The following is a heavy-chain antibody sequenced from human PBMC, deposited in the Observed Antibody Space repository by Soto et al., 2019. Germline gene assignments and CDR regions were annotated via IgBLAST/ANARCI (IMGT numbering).Heavy chain of an antibody. V-gene: IGHV4-59*01. Sequence: SETLSLTCTVSGGSISSYYWSWIRQPPGKGLEWIGYIYYSGSTNYNPSLKSRVTISVDTSKNQFSLKLSSVTAADTAVYYCVRDGATKIVVDGVDTLGQGTLVTVSS. CDR3: VRDGATKIVVDGVDT. CDR1: GGSISSYY. D-gene: IGHD3-22*01. J-gene: IGHJ5*02. CDR2: IYYSGST.